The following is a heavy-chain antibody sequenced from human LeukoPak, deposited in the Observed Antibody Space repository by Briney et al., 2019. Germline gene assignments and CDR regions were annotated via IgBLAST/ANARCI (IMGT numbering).Heavy chain of an antibody. CDR3: ARGQYDFWIRLAPCFDY. Sequence: PSETLSLTCAVSGYSISSGYYWGWIRQPPGKGLEWIGSIYHSGSTYYNPSLKSRVTISVDTSKNQFSLKLSSVTAADTAVYYCARGQYDFWIRLAPCFDYWGQGTLVTVSS. J-gene: IGHJ4*02. CDR1: GYSISSGYY. CDR2: IYHSGST. V-gene: IGHV4-38-2*01. D-gene: IGHD3-3*01.